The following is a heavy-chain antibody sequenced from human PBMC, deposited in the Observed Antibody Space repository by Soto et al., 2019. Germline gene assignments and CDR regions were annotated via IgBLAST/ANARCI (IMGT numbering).Heavy chain of an antibody. CDR1: GFTFSNSA. CDR3: ARGSEGWFGEFSL. D-gene: IGHD3-10*01. Sequence: EETLVESGGALVQPGGSLRLSCAVSGFTFSNSAMHWVRQPPGGGLEYVSSITRDGGETQYADSVRARFTISRDNSKNTLYLQMASLRPDDTAVYYCARGSEGWFGEFSLWGQGTLVTVSS. CDR2: ITRDGGET. V-gene: IGHV3-64*07. J-gene: IGHJ4*02.